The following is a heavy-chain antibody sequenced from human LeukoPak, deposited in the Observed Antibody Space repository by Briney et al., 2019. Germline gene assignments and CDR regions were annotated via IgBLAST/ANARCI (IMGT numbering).Heavy chain of an antibody. Sequence: GGXLRLSCAASGFTFSSNYMSWVRQAPGKGLEWVSVIYSGGSTYYSDSVKGRCTISRDNSKNTLYLQMNSLRAEDTAVYYCARDLFGVVTSDDAFDIWGQGTMVTVSS. CDR1: GFTFSSNY. V-gene: IGHV3-53*01. D-gene: IGHD3-3*01. CDR2: IYSGGST. J-gene: IGHJ3*02. CDR3: ARDLFGVVTSDDAFDI.